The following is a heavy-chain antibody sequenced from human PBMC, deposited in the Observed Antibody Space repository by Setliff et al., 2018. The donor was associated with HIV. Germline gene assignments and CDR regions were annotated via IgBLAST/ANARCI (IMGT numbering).Heavy chain of an antibody. Sequence: PSETLSLTCAVSGYSISSGYYWGWIRQPPGKGLEWIGEINHTGNTQYNPSLKSRVTMSEETSKNQFSLKLKSVTAEDTAVYYCAGYSTSSAQFDPWGQGTLVTVSS. V-gene: IGHV4-38-2*01. CDR3: AGYSTSSAQFDP. CDR2: INHTGNT. CDR1: GYSISSGYY. D-gene: IGHD1-26*01. J-gene: IGHJ5*02.